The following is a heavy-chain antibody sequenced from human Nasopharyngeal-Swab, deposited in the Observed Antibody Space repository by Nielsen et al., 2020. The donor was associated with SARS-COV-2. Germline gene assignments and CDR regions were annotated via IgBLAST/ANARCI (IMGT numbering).Heavy chain of an antibody. V-gene: IGHV3-21*01. Sequence: GESLKISCMASGYSFVNHWIGWVRQAPGKGLEWVSAISSTGDYIYYAASVKGRFTISRDNAKNSVYLQMNSLRGEDTAIYYCARDTPAMFAFWGQGTLVTVSS. CDR2: ISSTGDYI. J-gene: IGHJ4*02. CDR1: GYSFVNHW. CDR3: ARDTPAMFAF.